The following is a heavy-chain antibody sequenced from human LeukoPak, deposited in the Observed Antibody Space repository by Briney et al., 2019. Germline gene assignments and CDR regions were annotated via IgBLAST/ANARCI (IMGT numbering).Heavy chain of an antibody. V-gene: IGHV4-38-2*02. CDR3: ARAFGVVIEYYFDY. Sequence: SETLSLTCTVSGYSISSGYYWGWIRQPPGKGLEWIGSIYHSGSTYYNPSLKSRVTISVDTSKNQFSLKLSSVTAADTAVYYCARAFGVVIEYYFDYWGQGIRVTVSS. CDR2: IYHSGST. J-gene: IGHJ4*02. CDR1: GYSISSGYY. D-gene: IGHD3-3*01.